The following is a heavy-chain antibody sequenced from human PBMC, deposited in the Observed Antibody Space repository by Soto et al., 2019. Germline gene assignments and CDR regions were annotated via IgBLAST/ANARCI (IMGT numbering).Heavy chain of an antibody. V-gene: IGHV4-30-4*01. CDR3: ARESLFASNWFDP. Sequence: KTSETLSLTCTVSGGSISSGDYYWSWIRQPPGKGLEWIGYIYYSGSTYYNPSLKSRVTISVDTSKNQFSLKLSSVTAADTAVYCCARESLFASNWFDPWGQGTLVTVSS. J-gene: IGHJ5*02. CDR2: IYYSGST. CDR1: GGSISSGDYY.